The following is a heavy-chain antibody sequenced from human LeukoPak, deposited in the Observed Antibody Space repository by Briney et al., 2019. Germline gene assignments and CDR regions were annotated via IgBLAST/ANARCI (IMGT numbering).Heavy chain of an antibody. CDR3: ARSGLFDY. CDR2: IYYSGST. J-gene: IGHJ4*02. CDR1: GGSISSYY. Sequence: SETLSLTCTVSGGSISSYYWSWIRQPPGKGLEWIGYIYYSGSTNYNPSLKGRVTISVDTSKNQLSLKLSSVTAADTAVYYCARSGLFDYWGQGTLVTVSP. V-gene: IGHV4-59*01.